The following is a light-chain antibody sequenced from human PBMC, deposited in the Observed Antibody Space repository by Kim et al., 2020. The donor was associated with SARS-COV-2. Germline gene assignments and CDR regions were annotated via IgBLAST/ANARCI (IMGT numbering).Light chain of an antibody. Sequence: ALGQTVRITCQGDSLREYHASWYQQKPGQAPLLVIYGENRRPSGIPDRVSGTSSGNRASLTITGAQAEDEADYFCSSRDKTYNRLIFAGETKVTVL. CDR3: SSRDKTYNRLI. V-gene: IGLV3-19*01. J-gene: IGLJ2*01. CDR2: GEN. CDR1: SLREYH.